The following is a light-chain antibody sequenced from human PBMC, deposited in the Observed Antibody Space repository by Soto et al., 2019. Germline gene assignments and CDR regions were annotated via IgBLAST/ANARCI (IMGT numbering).Light chain of an antibody. V-gene: IGKV3-11*01. J-gene: IGKJ1*01. Sequence: EIVLTQSPATLSLSPGERATLSCRASQSVRSYLAWYQQKHGQAPRLVIYDASNRATGIPARFSGNGSGTDFTLTISRLEPEDFAVYSFQQRSNCPRTFEQGTKVEIK. CDR2: DAS. CDR1: QSVRSY. CDR3: QQRSNCPRT.